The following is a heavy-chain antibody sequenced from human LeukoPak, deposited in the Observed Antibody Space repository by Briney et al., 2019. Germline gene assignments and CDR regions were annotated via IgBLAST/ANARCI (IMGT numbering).Heavy chain of an antibody. J-gene: IGHJ4*02. V-gene: IGHV3-23*01. CDR2: ISGSGGST. Sequence: PGGSLRLSCVASGFTFSSYAMSWVRQAPGKGLEWVSGISGSGGSTYYADSVKGRFTISRDNSKNTLFLQMNSLRAEDTAVYYCAKETSSSGRYPYFDYWGQGTLVTVSS. CDR1: GFTFSSYA. D-gene: IGHD6-19*01. CDR3: AKETSSSGRYPYFDY.